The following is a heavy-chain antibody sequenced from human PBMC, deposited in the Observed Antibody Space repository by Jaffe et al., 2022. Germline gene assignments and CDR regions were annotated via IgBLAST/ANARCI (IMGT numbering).Heavy chain of an antibody. J-gene: IGHJ5*02. Sequence: QVQLVQSGAEVKKPGSSVKVSCKASGGTFSSYAISWVRQAPGQGLEWMGGIIPIFGTANYAQKFQGRVTITTDESTSTAYMELSSLRSEDTAVYYCARDFEDCGGDCYNNWFDPWGQGTLVTVSS. CDR1: GGTFSSYA. V-gene: IGHV1-69*05. CDR2: IIPIFGTA. D-gene: IGHD2-21*02. CDR3: ARDFEDCGGDCYNNWFDP.